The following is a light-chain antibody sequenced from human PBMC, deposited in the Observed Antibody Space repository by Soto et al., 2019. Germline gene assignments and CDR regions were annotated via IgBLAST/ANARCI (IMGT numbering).Light chain of an antibody. Sequence: DIQMTHSPSSLSASLGNGVPFTCRASRGFGIYLAWYQQKPGKVPKNLIYDASTLQSGVPSRFSGSGSGTDFTLTISSLQPEDVATYYCQKYYTAPETFGQGTKVEIK. CDR3: QKYYTAPET. CDR1: RGFGIY. V-gene: IGKV1-27*01. CDR2: DAS. J-gene: IGKJ1*01.